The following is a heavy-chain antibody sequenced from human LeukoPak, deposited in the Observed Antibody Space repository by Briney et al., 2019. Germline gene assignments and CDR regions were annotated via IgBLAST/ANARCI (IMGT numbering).Heavy chain of an antibody. J-gene: IGHJ6*03. V-gene: IGHV3-30*03. CDR3: VRSPTYYNMDV. CDR2: ISYDGTNK. CDR1: GFTFSNYV. Sequence: PGESLTLSCAASGFTFSNYVINWVRQAPGKGLEWLAVISYDGTNKYYADFVKGRFTISRDHSQSTVDLQMNTLGGADTAVYYCVRSPTYYNMDVWGKGTTVTVSS.